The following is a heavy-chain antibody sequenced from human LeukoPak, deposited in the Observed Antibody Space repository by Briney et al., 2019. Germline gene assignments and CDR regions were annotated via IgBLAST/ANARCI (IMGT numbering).Heavy chain of an antibody. CDR1: GFTFSSYA. Sequence: LPGGSLRLSCAASGFTFSSYAMHWVRQAPGKGLEWVAVISYDGSNNYYADSVKGRFTISRDNSKNTLYLQMNSLRAEDTAVYYCARARPYSSSWYLIYFDYWGQGTLVTVSS. V-gene: IGHV3-30-3*01. D-gene: IGHD6-13*01. CDR3: ARARPYSSSWYLIYFDY. CDR2: ISYDGSNN. J-gene: IGHJ4*02.